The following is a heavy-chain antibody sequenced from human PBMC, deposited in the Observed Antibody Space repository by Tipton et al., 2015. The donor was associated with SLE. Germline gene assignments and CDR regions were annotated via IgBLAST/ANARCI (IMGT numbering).Heavy chain of an antibody. J-gene: IGHJ4*02. Sequence: TLSLTCAVSGGSISSSNWWSWVRQPPGKGLEWIGEIYHSGSTNYNPSLKSRVTISVDTSKNQFSLKLSSVTAADTAVYYCARDGYCSSTSCYRGDYWGQGTLVTVSS. V-gene: IGHV4-4*02. D-gene: IGHD2-2*03. CDR2: IYHSGST. CDR1: GGSISSSNW. CDR3: ARDGYCSSTSCYRGDY.